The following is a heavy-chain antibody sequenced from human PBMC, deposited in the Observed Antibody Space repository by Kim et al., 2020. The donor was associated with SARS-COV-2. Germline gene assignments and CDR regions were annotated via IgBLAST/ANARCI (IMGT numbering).Heavy chain of an antibody. D-gene: IGHD4-17*01. Sequence: GESLKISCKGSGYSFTSYWISWVRQMPGKGLEWMGRIDPSDSYTNYSPSFQGHVTISADKSISTAYLQWSSLKASDTAMYYCARHNGDYGTNYYGMDVWGQGTTVTVSS. J-gene: IGHJ6*02. CDR1: GYSFTSYW. CDR3: ARHNGDYGTNYYGMDV. V-gene: IGHV5-10-1*01. CDR2: IDPSDSYT.